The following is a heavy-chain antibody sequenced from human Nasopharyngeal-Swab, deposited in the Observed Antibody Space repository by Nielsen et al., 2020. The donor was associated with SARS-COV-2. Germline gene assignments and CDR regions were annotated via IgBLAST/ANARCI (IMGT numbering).Heavy chain of an antibody. CDR3: ARDKGGNSPPYYFDY. D-gene: IGHD4-23*01. J-gene: IGHJ4*02. Sequence: VRQMPGKGLEWVSAISGSGGSTYYADSVKGRFTISRDNSKNTLYLQMNSLRAEDTAVYYCARDKGGNSPPYYFDYWGQGTLVTVSS. CDR2: ISGSGGST. V-gene: IGHV3-23*01.